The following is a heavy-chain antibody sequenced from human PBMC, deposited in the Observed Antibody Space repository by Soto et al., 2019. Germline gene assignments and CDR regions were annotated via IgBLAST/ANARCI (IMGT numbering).Heavy chain of an antibody. Sequence: QVQLQESGPGLVKPSHTLSLTCTISGGSVNSGLYYWTCIRQQPVNGLEWIGDIYSRGNTHYNPSFKTRLSKAVDTSKSQFSLSLSSVNAADTSVSYCARARSGSYFVLEYWGLGTQVTVSS. CDR3: ARARSGSYFVLEY. V-gene: IGHV4-31*03. J-gene: IGHJ4*02. CDR1: GGSVNSGLYY. D-gene: IGHD3-10*01. CDR2: IYSRGNT.